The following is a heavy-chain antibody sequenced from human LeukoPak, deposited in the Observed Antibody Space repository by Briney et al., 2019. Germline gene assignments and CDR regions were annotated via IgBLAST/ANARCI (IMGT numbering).Heavy chain of an antibody. CDR2: IYYSGST. Sequence: SETLSLTCTVSGGSISRYYWNWIRQPPGKGLEWIGYIYYSGSTKYNPSLKSRVTISVETSKNEFSLKLSSVTAADTAVYYCARSDYGSGSSFDYWGQGTLVTVSS. CDR1: GGSISRYY. D-gene: IGHD3-10*01. CDR3: ARSDYGSGSSFDY. J-gene: IGHJ4*02. V-gene: IGHV4-59*08.